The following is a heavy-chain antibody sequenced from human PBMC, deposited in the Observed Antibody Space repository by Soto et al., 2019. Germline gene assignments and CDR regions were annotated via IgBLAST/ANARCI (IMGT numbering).Heavy chain of an antibody. V-gene: IGHV1-69*01. CDR2: IIPIFGTT. CDR3: ARDNCGDYVNYYYYGLDV. CDR1: GGTFGGYA. Sequence: QVQLVQSGAEVKKPGSSLKVSCKASGGTFGGYAISWVRQGPGQGLEWMGGIIPIFGTTNYAQRFQGRVTITADESTNTAYMELTSLISEDTAVYYCARDNCGDYVNYYYYGLDVWGQGTTVTVSS. D-gene: IGHD4-17*01. J-gene: IGHJ6*02.